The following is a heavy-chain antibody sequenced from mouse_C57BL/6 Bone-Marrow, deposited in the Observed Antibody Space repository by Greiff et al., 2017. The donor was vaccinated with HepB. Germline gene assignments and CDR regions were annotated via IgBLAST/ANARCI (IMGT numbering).Heavy chain of an antibody. CDR1: GYTFPDYY. D-gene: IGHD3-2*02. J-gene: IGHJ3*01. Sequence: VQLPQSGPVLVQPGASVKMSCTASGYTFPDYYLHWVSQSHGKSLEWIGVINPYNGGTSYNQKFKGKATLTVDKSSSTAYMELNSLTSEDSAVYNCARGQLRSWFAYWGQGTLVTVSA. CDR2: INPYNGGT. CDR3: ARGQLRSWFAY. V-gene: IGHV1-19*01.